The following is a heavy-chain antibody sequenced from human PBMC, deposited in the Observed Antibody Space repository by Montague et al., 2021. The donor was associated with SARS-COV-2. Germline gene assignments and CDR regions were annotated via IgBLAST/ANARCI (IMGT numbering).Heavy chain of an antibody. D-gene: IGHD3-10*01. CDR2: IYHSGST. J-gene: IGHJ6*03. Sequence: SETLSLTCAVSGGSISSSNWWSWVRQPPGKGLEWIGEIYHSGSTNYNPSLKSRVTIPVDKSKNQSSLKLTSVAAADTAVYYCARLRDGVVPSPILGVGPYYSYYYMDVWGRGTTVTVSS. V-gene: IGHV4-4*02. CDR3: ARLRDGVVPSPILGVGPYYSYYYMDV. CDR1: GGSISSSNW.